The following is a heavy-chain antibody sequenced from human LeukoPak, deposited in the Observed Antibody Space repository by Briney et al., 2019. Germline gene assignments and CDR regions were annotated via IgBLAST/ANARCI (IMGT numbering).Heavy chain of an antibody. CDR3: ARDWRSYGSGSYYMAY. CDR1: GFSFADYA. D-gene: IGHD3-10*01. CDR2: ISWVGGST. J-gene: IGHJ4*02. V-gene: IGHV3-43D*03. Sequence: GGSLRLSCAASGFSFADYAMHWVRQAPGKGLEWVSLISWVGGSTYYADSVKGRFTISRDNSKNSLYLQMNSLRAEDTALYYCARDWRSYGSGSYYMAYWGQGTLVTVSS.